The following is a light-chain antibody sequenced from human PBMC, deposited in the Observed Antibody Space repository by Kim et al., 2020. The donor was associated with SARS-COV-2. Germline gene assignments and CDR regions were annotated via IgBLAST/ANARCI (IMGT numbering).Light chain of an antibody. V-gene: IGKV3-11*01. CDR2: DAS. CDR3: QQRSNWPLA. Sequence: LSPGERVTLSCRASQSISTYLAWYQHKPGQAPRLLIYDASNRATGIPARFSGSGSGTDFILTISSLEPEDFAVYYCQQRSNWPLAFGQGTRLEVK. CDR1: QSISTY. J-gene: IGKJ5*01.